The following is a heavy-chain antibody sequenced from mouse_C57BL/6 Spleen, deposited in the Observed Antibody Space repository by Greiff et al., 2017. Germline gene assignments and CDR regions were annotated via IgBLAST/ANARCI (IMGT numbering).Heavy chain of an antibody. CDR1: GYSFTGYY. J-gene: IGHJ2*01. Sequence: EVKLVESGPELVKPGASVKISCKASGYSFTGYYMHWVKQSHGNILDWIGYIYPYNGVSSYNQKFKGKATLTVDKSSSTAYMELRSLTSDVSAVYYCARGNTTVVFDYWGQGTTLTVSS. CDR3: ARGNTTVVFDY. V-gene: IGHV1-31*01. D-gene: IGHD1-1*01. CDR2: IYPYNGVS.